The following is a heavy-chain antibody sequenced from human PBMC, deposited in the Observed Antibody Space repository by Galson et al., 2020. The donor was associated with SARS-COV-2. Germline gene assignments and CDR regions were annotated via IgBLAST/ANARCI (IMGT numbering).Heavy chain of an antibody. CDR3: ARGGSYPDY. V-gene: IGHV4-59*01. D-gene: IGHD1-26*01. CDR2: IYYSGST. Sequence: SETLSLTCTVSGGSISSYYWSWIRQPPGKGLEWIGYIYYSGSTNYNPSLKSRVTISVDTSKNQFSLKLSSVTAADTAVYYCARGGSYPDYWGQGTLVTVSS. CDR1: GGSISSYY. J-gene: IGHJ4*02.